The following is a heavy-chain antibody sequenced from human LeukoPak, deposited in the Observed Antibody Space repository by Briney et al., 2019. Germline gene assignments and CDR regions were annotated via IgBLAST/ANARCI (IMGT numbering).Heavy chain of an antibody. CDR3: ARQGVASPGSGSPVEGYFDY. CDR1: GSTFTSYD. Sequence: ASGKVSCRASGSTFTSYDINWVPQATGQRLEGRGGMNPNSGNTGYAQKFQGRVTMTRNTSISTAYMELSSLRSADTAVYYCARQGVASPGSGSPVEGYFDYWGQGTLVTVSS. CDR2: MNPNSGNT. J-gene: IGHJ4*02. D-gene: IGHD3-10*01. V-gene: IGHV1-8*01.